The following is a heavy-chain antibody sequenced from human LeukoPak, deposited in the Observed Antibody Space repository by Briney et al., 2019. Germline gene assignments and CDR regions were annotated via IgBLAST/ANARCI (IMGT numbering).Heavy chain of an antibody. CDR1: GCTFTAYA. CDR3: ARVVHPYDYESSGLTYDAFDI. J-gene: IGHJ3*02. D-gene: IGHD3-22*01. V-gene: IGHV7-4-1*02. Sequence: ASVRVSCKASGCTFTAYAISWVRQAPGQGLEWLGWINTNTGNPTYAQGFTGRFVFSLDTSVNTAYLQISSLKAEDTAVYYCARVVHPYDYESSGLTYDAFDIWGQGTMVTVSS. CDR2: INTNTGNP.